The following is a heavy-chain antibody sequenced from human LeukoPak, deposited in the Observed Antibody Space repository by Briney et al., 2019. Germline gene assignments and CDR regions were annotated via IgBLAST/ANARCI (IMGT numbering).Heavy chain of an antibody. CDR2: IRQDGSEK. CDR3: ASRVYYRDY. D-gene: IGHD3-10*01. J-gene: IGHJ4*02. CDR1: ELSFSSYC. V-gene: IGHV3-7*01. Sequence: PGGSLRLSCVASELSFSSYCMTWLRQAPGKGREWVANIRQDGSEKYYVDSVQGRFTISRDNAKNSLFLQINSLIREHAAIFYCASRVYYRDYGRQGTLLTVSS.